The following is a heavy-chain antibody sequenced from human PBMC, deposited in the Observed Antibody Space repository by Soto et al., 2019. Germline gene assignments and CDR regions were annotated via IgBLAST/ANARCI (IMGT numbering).Heavy chain of an antibody. D-gene: IGHD3-10*01. Sequence: QVQLQASGPGLVKPSETLSLTCAVSGDSVSSGSFYWSWIRQPPGKGLEWIGYVYYSDTSNYNPSLKSRVTISVDTSKNQFSLRVSSVTAADTALYFCARDFGSGYFDYWGQGTLVTVSS. J-gene: IGHJ4*02. CDR2: VYYSDTS. CDR3: ARDFGSGYFDY. V-gene: IGHV4-61*01. CDR1: GDSVSSGSFY.